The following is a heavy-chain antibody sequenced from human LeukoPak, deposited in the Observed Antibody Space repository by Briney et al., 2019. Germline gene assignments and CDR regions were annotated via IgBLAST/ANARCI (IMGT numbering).Heavy chain of an antibody. J-gene: IGHJ4*02. CDR1: GFGVSVNY. Sequence: GGSLRLSCAASGFGVSVNYMSWVRQAPGKGLEWVSVLYASGTTKYADSVKGRFTISRDTSDNTLNLQMNGLGAEDSAVYYCAAKGNGYTGIYVFAYWGQGTLVTVSA. CDR3: AAKGNGYTGIYVFAY. D-gene: IGHD1-26*01. V-gene: IGHV3-66*01. CDR2: LYASGTT.